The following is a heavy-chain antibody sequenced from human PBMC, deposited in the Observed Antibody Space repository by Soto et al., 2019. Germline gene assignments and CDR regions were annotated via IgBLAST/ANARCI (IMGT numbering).Heavy chain of an antibody. J-gene: IGHJ5*02. CDR1: GFTFSSYS. V-gene: IGHV3-48*01. D-gene: IGHD3-22*01. Sequence: EVQLVESGGGLVQPGGSLRLSCAASGFTFSSYSMNWVRQAPGKGLEWVSYISSSSSTIYYADSVKGRFTISRDNAKNSLYLQMNSLRAEDTAVYYCARDLIVVVSMDWFDPWGQGTLVTVSS. CDR2: ISSSSSTI. CDR3: ARDLIVVVSMDWFDP.